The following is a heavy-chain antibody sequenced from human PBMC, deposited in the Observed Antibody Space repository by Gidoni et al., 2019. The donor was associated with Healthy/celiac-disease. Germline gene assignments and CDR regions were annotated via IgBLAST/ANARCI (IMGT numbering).Heavy chain of an antibody. CDR1: GYIFTSYW. CDR2: IYPGDSDT. D-gene: IGHD1-1*01. V-gene: IGHV5-51*03. CDR3: ARLSGYRTIHYYYYYGMDV. Sequence: EVQLVQSGAEVKKPGESLKISCKVSGYIFTSYWIGWVRQMPGKGLEWMGIIYPGDSDTRYSPSFQGQVTISADKSISTAYLQWSSLKASDTAMYYCARLSGYRTIHYYYYYGMDVWGQGTTVTVSS. J-gene: IGHJ6*02.